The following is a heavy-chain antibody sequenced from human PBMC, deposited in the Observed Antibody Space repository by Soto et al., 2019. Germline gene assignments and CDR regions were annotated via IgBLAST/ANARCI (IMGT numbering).Heavy chain of an antibody. Sequence: ASVKVSCKASGYTFTSYDINWVRQATGQGLEWMGWMNPNSGNTGYAQKFQGRVTMTRNTSISTAYMELSSLRSEDTAVYYCARVWCGVAVAGEVYFDYWGQGTLVTVSS. D-gene: IGHD6-19*01. CDR2: MNPNSGNT. J-gene: IGHJ4*02. CDR3: ARVWCGVAVAGEVYFDY. CDR1: GYTFTSYD. V-gene: IGHV1-8*01.